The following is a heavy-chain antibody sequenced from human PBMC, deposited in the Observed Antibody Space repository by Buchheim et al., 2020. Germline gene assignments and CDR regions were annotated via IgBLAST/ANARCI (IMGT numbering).Heavy chain of an antibody. D-gene: IGHD3-10*01. CDR1: GGSISSYY. Sequence: QVQLQESGPGLVKPSETLSLTCPVSGGSISSYYWSWIRQPPGKGLEWIGYIYYSGSTNYNPSLKSRVTISVATSKNQFYLKLSSVTAADTAVYYCARDRSMVRGVSYYGMDVWGQGTT. CDR3: ARDRSMVRGVSYYGMDV. CDR2: IYYSGST. J-gene: IGHJ6*02. V-gene: IGHV4-59*01.